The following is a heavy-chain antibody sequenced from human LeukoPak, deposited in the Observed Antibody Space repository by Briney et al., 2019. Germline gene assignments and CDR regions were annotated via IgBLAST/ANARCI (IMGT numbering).Heavy chain of an antibody. J-gene: IGHJ4*02. V-gene: IGHV3-11*04. Sequence: GGSLRLSCAASGFTFSDYYMSWIRQAPGKGLEWVSYISSSGRTKYYADSVKGRFTISRDNAKYSLCLQMNSLRAEDTAVYYCARALSYSYGSMDFWGQGTLVIVSS. CDR2: ISSSGRTK. CDR3: ARALSYSYGSMDF. CDR1: GFTFSDYY. D-gene: IGHD5-18*01.